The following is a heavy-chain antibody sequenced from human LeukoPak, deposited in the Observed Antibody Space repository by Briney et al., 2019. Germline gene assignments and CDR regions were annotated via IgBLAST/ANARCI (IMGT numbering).Heavy chain of an antibody. Sequence: GGSLRLSCAASGLTVSFNCMSWVRQAPGKGLEWVSLIYSGGSTYYTDSVKGRFTISRDNSKNTLYLQMNSLRAEDTAVYYCARVLHRRNYDSSVYYGYWGQGTLVTVSS. D-gene: IGHD3-22*01. V-gene: IGHV3-53*01. J-gene: IGHJ4*02. CDR2: IYSGGST. CDR1: GLTVSFNC. CDR3: ARVLHRRNYDSSVYYGY.